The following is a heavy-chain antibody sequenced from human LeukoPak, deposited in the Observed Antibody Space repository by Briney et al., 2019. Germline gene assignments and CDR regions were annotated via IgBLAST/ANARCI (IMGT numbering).Heavy chain of an antibody. CDR3: AKNGDRGAYCTGGTCYPYFYYYMDV. D-gene: IGHD2-15*01. Sequence: GGSLRLSCAASGFTFSSYEMNWVRQAPGKGLEWVSYISSSGSTTYYADSVKGRFTISRDNSKNTLYLQMNSLRAEDTAIYYCAKNGDRGAYCTGGTCYPYFYYYMDVWGKGTTVTI. CDR1: GFTFSSYE. CDR2: ISSSGSTT. J-gene: IGHJ6*03. V-gene: IGHV3-48*03.